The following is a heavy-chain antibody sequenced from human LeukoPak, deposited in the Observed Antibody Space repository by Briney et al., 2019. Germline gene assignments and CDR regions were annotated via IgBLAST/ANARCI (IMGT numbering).Heavy chain of an antibody. V-gene: IGHV3-23*01. CDR1: GFTFSSYA. D-gene: IGHD2-2*02. CDR2: ISGSGGST. Sequence: PGGSLRLSCAAFGFTFSSYAMSWVRQAPGKGLEWVSAISGSGGSTYYADSVKGRFTISRDNSKNTLYLQMNSLRAEDTAVYYCAKARGGIVVVPAAIRFDPWGQGTLVTVSS. CDR3: AKARGGIVVVPAAIRFDP. J-gene: IGHJ5*02.